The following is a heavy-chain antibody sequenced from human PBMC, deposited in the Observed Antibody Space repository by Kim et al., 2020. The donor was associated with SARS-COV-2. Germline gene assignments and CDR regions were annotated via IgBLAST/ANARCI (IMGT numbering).Heavy chain of an antibody. CDR1: GGSISSSSYY. CDR3: ARISYEEGGDAFDI. V-gene: IGHV4-39*01. CDR2: IYYSGST. D-gene: IGHD3-16*01. Sequence: SETLSLTCTVSGGSISSSSYYWGWIRQPPGKGLEWIGSIYYSGSTYYNPSLKSRVTISVDTSKNQFSLKLSSVTAADTAVYYCARISYEEGGDAFDIWGRGTMVTVSS. J-gene: IGHJ3*02.